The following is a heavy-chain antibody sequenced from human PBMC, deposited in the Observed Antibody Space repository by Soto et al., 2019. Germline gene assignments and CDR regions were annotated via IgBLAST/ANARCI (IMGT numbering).Heavy chain of an antibody. V-gene: IGHV3-33*01. D-gene: IGHD2-15*01. J-gene: IGHJ5*02. CDR2: IWYDGSNK. Sequence: GGSLRLSCAASGFTFSSYGMHWVRQAPGKGLEWVAVIWYDGSNKYYADSVKGRFTISRDNSKNTLYLQMNSLRAEDTAVYYCARDAFYCSGGSCYGGWFDPWGQGTLVTVSS. CDR3: ARDAFYCSGGSCYGGWFDP. CDR1: GFTFSSYG.